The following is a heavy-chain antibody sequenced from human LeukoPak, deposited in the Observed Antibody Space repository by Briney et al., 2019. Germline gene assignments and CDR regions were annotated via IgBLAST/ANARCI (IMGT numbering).Heavy chain of an antibody. V-gene: IGHV3-30*18. Sequence: GGSLRLSCAASGFTFSNHNMHWVRQAPGKGLEWMAVISYNGINEYYADSVKGRFTISRDNSKSTLLLQMNSLRAEDTAVYYCAKVRWDNSGWYYLDSWGQGTLVTVSS. CDR2: ISYNGINE. J-gene: IGHJ4*02. CDR1: GFTFSNHN. D-gene: IGHD6-19*01. CDR3: AKVRWDNSGWYYLDS.